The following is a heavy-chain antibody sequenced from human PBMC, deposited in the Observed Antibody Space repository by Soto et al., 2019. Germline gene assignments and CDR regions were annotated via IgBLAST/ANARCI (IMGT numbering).Heavy chain of an antibody. CDR1: GVSITSYY. D-gene: IGHD1-20*01. CDR2: VYHTGNT. Sequence: QVQLQESGPGLVKTAETLSLTCSVSGVSITSYYWTWIRHSPGKGLEWIGYVYHTGNTYYNPSLKSRVTISLDTSKNHVSLRLRSVTAADTAVYYCAREQYNWKLWGQGTLVTVSS. V-gene: IGHV4-59*01. J-gene: IGHJ4*02. CDR3: AREQYNWKL.